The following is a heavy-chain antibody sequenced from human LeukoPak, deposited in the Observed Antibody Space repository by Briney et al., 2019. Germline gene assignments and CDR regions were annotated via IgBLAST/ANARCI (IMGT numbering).Heavy chain of an antibody. Sequence: SETLSLTCTVSGDSITNYYWSWIRQPPGKGLEWIGYISYTGSTNYNPSLKSRVTISVDMSKNQFSLKLSSVTAADTAVYYCARGILYDYWGQGTLVTVSS. CDR2: ISYTGST. CDR1: GDSITNYY. J-gene: IGHJ4*02. V-gene: IGHV4-59*08. CDR3: ARGILYDY.